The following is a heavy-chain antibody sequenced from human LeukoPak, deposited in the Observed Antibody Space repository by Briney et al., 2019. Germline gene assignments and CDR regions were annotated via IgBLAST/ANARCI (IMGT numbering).Heavy chain of an antibody. V-gene: IGHV3-74*01. CDR1: GFTFSDYW. Sequence: PGGSLRLSCAASGFTFSDYWMHWVRQVPGKGLVWVSRINSDGSSTSYADSVKGRFTISRDNAKNTLYLQMNSLRVEDTALYYCAREEITVTDAFDIWGHGTMVTVSS. D-gene: IGHD4-17*01. J-gene: IGHJ3*02. CDR3: AREEITVTDAFDI. CDR2: INSDGSST.